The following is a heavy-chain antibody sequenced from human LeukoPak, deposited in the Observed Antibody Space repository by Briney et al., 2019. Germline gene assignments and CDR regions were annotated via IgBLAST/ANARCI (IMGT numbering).Heavy chain of an antibody. V-gene: IGHV3-66*02. CDR2: LYSSGTT. Sequence: GGSLRLSCAVSGFTGNSKYMNWVRQAPGKGLEGVSILYSSGTTYYADSVKGRFTISRDNSKNTLYLQMNSVRAEDTAVYYCAANYDFWSGYTPDWGQGTMVTVSS. J-gene: IGHJ4*02. D-gene: IGHD3-3*01. CDR1: GFTGNSKY. CDR3: AANYDFWSGYTPD.